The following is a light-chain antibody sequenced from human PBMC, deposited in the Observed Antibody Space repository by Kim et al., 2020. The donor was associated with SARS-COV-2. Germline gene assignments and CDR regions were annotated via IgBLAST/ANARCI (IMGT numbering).Light chain of an antibody. CDR2: EVN. Sequence: QSALTQPPSASGSPGQSVTISCTGTSSDVGRYNYVSWYQHHPGKAPKLIIYEVNKRPSGVPDRFSGSKSGNTASLTVSGLQADDEADYYCSSYTGSNEICGGGTQLTVL. J-gene: IGLJ2*01. CDR1: SSDVGRYNY. V-gene: IGLV2-8*01. CDR3: SSYTGSNEI.